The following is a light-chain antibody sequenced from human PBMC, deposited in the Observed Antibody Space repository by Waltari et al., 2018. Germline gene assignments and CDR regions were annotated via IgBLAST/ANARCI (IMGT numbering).Light chain of an antibody. CDR1: QSLSKRY. CDR3: QQYGSSILYT. V-gene: IGKV3-20*01. Sequence: EVVLTQSPGNLSLSPGEKATLSCRASQSLSKRYLAWYQQKPGQAPRLLIYGASSRAAGIPDRFSGSGSGTDFSLTINGLEPDDSAVYYCQQYGSSILYTFGQGTKLEIK. J-gene: IGKJ2*01. CDR2: GAS.